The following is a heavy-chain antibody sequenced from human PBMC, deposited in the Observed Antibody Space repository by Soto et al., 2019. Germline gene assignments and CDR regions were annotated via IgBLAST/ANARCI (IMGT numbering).Heavy chain of an antibody. Sequence: XXTLCLRLTVSGGTIRNRSYHWAFIRQSPGKGMDWIGTISYSGNTYYNPSLKSRVTVSVDMSKNQFSLRLNSVTDADTAVYYCGSRPIFGFAYGPFDYWGRGTLVTVS. D-gene: IGHD3-10*01. V-gene: IGHV4-39*01. CDR3: GSRPIFGFAYGPFDY. J-gene: IGHJ4*02. CDR2: ISYSGNT. CDR1: GGTIRNRSYH.